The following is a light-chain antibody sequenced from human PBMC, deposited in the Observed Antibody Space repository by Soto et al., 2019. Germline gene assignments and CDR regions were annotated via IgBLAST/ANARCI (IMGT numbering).Light chain of an antibody. V-gene: IGKV3-11*01. Sequence: EIVMTEAPRYRVVTPGEPATLSCRASQSVSSCLAWYQQKPGQAPRLLIYDASNRATGIPARFSGSGSGTDLTLAISSLEPEAFAVYCCQQRSNWINFGQGTRLEIK. CDR3: QQRSNWIN. CDR2: DAS. J-gene: IGKJ5*01. CDR1: QSVSSC.